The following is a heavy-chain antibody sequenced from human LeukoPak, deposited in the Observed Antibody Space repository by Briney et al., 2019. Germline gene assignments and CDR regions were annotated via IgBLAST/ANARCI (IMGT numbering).Heavy chain of an antibody. Sequence: GGSLRLSCAASGVIFSHYGMHWVRQAPGKGLEWVAVIQNDASTENFADSVKGRFTISRDNSKNTVFLQMNSLRVEDTAVYYCARELSQIVWGGLDYGGQGTLVSVSS. CDR1: GVIFSHYG. V-gene: IGHV3-33*05. CDR2: IQNDASTE. J-gene: IGHJ4*02. CDR3: ARELSQIVWGGLDY. D-gene: IGHD2-21*01.